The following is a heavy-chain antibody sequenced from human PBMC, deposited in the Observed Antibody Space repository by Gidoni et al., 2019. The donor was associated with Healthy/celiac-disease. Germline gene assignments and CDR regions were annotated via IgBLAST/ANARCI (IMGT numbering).Heavy chain of an antibody. Sequence: QVQLVESGGGVVQPGRSLRLSCAAPGFTFSTYAMHWVRQAPGTGLEGVAVISYDGSNKYYADSVKGRFTISRDNSKNTLYLQMNSLRAEDTAVYYCARERSSLYSSGWYHRDTHWFDPWGQGTLVTVSS. CDR3: ARERSSLYSSGWYHRDTHWFDP. CDR1: GFTFSTYA. CDR2: ISYDGSNK. D-gene: IGHD6-19*01. J-gene: IGHJ5*02. V-gene: IGHV3-30-3*01.